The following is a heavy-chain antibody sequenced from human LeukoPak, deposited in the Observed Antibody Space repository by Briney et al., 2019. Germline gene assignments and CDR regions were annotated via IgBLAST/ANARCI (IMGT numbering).Heavy chain of an antibody. CDR2: INHSGST. CDR1: GGSFSGYY. J-gene: IGHJ4*02. V-gene: IGHV4-34*01. CDR3: ARGALGATTFESLYYFDY. D-gene: IGHD1-26*01. Sequence: SETLSLTCAVYGGSFSGYYWSWIRQPPGKGLEWIGEINHSGSTNYNPSLKSRVTISVDTSKNQFSLKLSSVTAADTAVYYCARGALGATTFESLYYFDYWGQGTLVTVSS.